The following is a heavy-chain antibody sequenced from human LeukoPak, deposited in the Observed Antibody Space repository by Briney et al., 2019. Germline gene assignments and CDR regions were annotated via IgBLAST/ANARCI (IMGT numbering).Heavy chain of an antibody. CDR1: GFTFNSFI. Sequence: GGSLRLSCAASGFTFNSFIMHWVRQAPGKGLEWVSSISSSSSYIYYADSVKGRFTISRDNAKNSLYLQMNSLRAEDTAVYYCATEVLPPDYWGQGALVTVSS. D-gene: IGHD2-8*02. CDR3: ATEVLPPDY. V-gene: IGHV3-21*01. CDR2: ISSSSSYI. J-gene: IGHJ4*02.